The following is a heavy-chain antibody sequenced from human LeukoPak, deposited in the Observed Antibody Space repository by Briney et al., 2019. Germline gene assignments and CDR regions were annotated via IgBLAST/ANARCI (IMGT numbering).Heavy chain of an antibody. CDR3: ATFRSPDY. V-gene: IGHV3-74*01. CDR2: ISTDGSSA. CDR1: GFTFSSYA. Sequence: GGSLRLSCAASGFTFSSYAMSWVRQAPGKGLVWVSRISTDGSSASYADSVKGRFTISRDNAKNTLYLQMNSLRAEDTAVYYCATFRSPDYWGQGTLVTVSS. J-gene: IGHJ4*02.